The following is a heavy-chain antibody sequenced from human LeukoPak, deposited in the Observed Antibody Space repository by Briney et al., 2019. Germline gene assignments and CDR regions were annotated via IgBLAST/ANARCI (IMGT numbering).Heavy chain of an antibody. Sequence: GGSLRLSCAASGFTFTNYWMHWVRQAPGKGLVWVSRIHSYGSSTNYADSVTGRFTISRDNAKNTLYLQMNSLRAEDTAVYYCARDDAAAGIIFDSWGQGTLVTVSS. CDR3: ARDDAAAGIIFDS. J-gene: IGHJ4*02. V-gene: IGHV3-74*01. CDR1: GFTFTNYW. D-gene: IGHD6-13*01. CDR2: IHSYGSST.